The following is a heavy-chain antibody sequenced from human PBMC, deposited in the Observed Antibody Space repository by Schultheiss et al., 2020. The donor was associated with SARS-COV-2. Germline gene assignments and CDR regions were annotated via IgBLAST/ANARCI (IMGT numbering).Heavy chain of an antibody. V-gene: IGHV3-21*01. J-gene: IGHJ4*02. D-gene: IGHD5-12*01. Sequence: GGSLRLSCAASGFTFDDYGMSWVRQAPGKGLEWVSAISSSSSYIYYADSVKGRFTISRDNAKNSLYLQMNSLRAEDTAVYYCARDRSVVYSGYDYGYWGQGTLVTVSS. CDR3: ARDRSVVYSGYDYGY. CDR2: ISSSSSYI. CDR1: GFTFDDYG.